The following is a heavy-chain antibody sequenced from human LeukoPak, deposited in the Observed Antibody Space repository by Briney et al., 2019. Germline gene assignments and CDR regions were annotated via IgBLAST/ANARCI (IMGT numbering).Heavy chain of an antibody. CDR3: ARHTTVGGSLRFDY. CDR2: ICPGDSDT. Sequence: HGEFLKISCKGSGYGFSSYWIGWVRQMPGKGLEYMGIICPGDSDTRYSQSFQGQVTISADKSLTTAYLQWSSLKASDTALYYCARHTTVGGSLRFDYWGQGTLVSVSS. D-gene: IGHD4-23*01. CDR1: GYGFSSYW. J-gene: IGHJ4*02. V-gene: IGHV5-51*01.